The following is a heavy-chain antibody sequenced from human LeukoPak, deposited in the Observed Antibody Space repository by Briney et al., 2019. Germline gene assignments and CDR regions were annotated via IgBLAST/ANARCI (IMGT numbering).Heavy chain of an antibody. CDR1: GFTFSSYA. D-gene: IGHD6-19*01. V-gene: IGHV3-30-3*01. CDR2: ISYDGSNK. J-gene: IGHJ1*01. CDR3: ARDSGLVYFQH. Sequence: PGRSLRLSCAASGFTFSSYAMHWVRQAPGKGLEWVAVISYDGSNKYYADSVKGRFTISRDNSKNTLYLQMNSLRAEDTAVYYCARDSGLVYFQHWGQGTLVTVSS.